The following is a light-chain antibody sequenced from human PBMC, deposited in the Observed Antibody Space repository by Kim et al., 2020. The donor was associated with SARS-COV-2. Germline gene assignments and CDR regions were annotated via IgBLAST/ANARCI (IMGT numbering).Light chain of an antibody. CDR3: QVWDSTSDHVI. CDR2: DDS. CDR1: NIGSKN. J-gene: IGLJ2*01. Sequence: APGKTASITCGGNNIGSKNVHWYLQRPGQAPVLVMYDDSARPSGTPERFSGSNSGNTATLTISRVAAGDEADYYCQVWDSTSDHVIFGGGTQLTVL. V-gene: IGLV3-21*03.